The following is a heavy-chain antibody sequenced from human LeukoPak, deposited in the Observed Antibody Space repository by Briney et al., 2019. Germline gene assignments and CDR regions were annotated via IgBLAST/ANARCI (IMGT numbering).Heavy chain of an antibody. V-gene: IGHV3-23*01. J-gene: IGHJ6*02. CDR2: ISGSGGST. Sequence: GGSLRLSCAASGFTFSSYAMSWVRQAPGKGLEWVSAISGSGGSTYYADSVKGRFTISRDNSKNTLYLQMNSLRAEDTAVCYCAKGSGSYFDYYYGMDVWGQGTTVTVSS. D-gene: IGHD3-10*01. CDR1: GFTFSSYA. CDR3: AKGSGSYFDYYYGMDV.